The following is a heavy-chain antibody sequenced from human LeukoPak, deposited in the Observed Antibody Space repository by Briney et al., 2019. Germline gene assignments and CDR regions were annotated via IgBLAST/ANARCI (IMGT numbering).Heavy chain of an antibody. CDR3: ARGLSGYDSYYYYYYMDV. V-gene: IGHV4-4*09. J-gene: IGHJ6*03. Sequence: SETLSLTCTVTSGSINGYFWSWIRQPPGKGLEWIGRIYPSGNTNYNPSLKSRVTISVDTSKNQFSLMLRSVTAADTALYYCARGLSGYDSYYYYYYMDVWGQGTTVTVSS. CDR1: SGSINGYF. CDR2: IYPSGNT. D-gene: IGHD5-12*01.